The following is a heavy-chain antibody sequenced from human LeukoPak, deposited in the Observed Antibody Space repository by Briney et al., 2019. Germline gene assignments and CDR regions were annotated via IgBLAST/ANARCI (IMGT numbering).Heavy chain of an antibody. CDR3: ARFIAVADFDY. CDR1: GFTFDDYG. V-gene: IGHV3-20*01. Sequence: PGGSLRLSCAASGFTFDDYGMSWVRQTPGKGLEWVSGINWNGGSTAYADSVKGRFTISRDNAKNSLYLQMNSLRAEDTALYHCARFIAVADFDYWGQGTLVTVSS. J-gene: IGHJ4*02. CDR2: INWNGGST. D-gene: IGHD6-19*01.